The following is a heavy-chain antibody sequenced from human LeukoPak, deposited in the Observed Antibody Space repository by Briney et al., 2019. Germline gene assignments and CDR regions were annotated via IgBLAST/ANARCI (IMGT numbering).Heavy chain of an antibody. V-gene: IGHV3-23*01. Sequence: GGSLRLSCAPSGFTFSSYAMSWVRQAPGKGLEWVSGISGSGGATYYTDSVKGRFTISRDDPHNTLYLQMNSLRAEDTAVYFCARGGVDYYGSGTYYLMYYFDYWGQGALVTVSS. CDR2: ISGSGGAT. J-gene: IGHJ4*02. CDR1: GFTFSSYA. D-gene: IGHD3-10*01. CDR3: ARGGVDYYGSGTYYLMYYFDY.